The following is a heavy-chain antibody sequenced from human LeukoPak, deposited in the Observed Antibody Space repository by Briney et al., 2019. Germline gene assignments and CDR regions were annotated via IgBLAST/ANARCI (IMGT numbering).Heavy chain of an antibody. CDR1: GGSISSGSYY. CDR3: ARDDPYYFDC. Sequence: SQTLSLTCTVSGGSISSGSYYWSWIRQPAGKGLEWIGRIYTSGSTNYNPSLKSRVTISVDTSKNQFSLKLSSVTAADTAVYYCARDDPYYFDCWGQGTLVTVSS. CDR2: IYTSGST. J-gene: IGHJ4*02. V-gene: IGHV4-61*02.